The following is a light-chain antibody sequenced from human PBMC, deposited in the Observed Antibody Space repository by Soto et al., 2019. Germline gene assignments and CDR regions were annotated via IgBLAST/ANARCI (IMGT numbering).Light chain of an antibody. CDR2: QDT. J-gene: IGLJ1*01. V-gene: IGLV3-1*01. CDR3: QAWDSNTYV. CDR1: NLGDKY. Sequence: SYELTRPPSVSVSPGQTASITCSGDNLGDKYACWYQQKPGQSPVLVIYQDTKRPSGIPERFSGSNSGNTATLTISGTQAMDEADYYCQAWDSNTYVFGTGTKLTVL.